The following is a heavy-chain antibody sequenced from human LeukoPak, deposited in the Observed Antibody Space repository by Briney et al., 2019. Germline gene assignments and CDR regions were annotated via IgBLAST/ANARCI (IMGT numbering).Heavy chain of an antibody. CDR3: AKDHRPYYDSSGYYDY. D-gene: IGHD3-22*01. V-gene: IGHV3-9*03. CDR2: ISWNSGII. Sequence: GGSLRLSCAASGFTFDDYAMHWVRQVPGKGLEWVSGISWNSGIIGYADSVKGRFTISRDNAKNFLYLQMNSLRAEDMALYYCAKDHRPYYDSSGYYDYWGQGTLVTVSS. J-gene: IGHJ4*02. CDR1: GFTFDDYA.